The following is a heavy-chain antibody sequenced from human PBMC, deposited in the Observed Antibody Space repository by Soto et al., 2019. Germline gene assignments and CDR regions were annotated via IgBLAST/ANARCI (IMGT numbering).Heavy chain of an antibody. Sequence: LRLSCAASGFTFSSYWMSWVRQAPGKGLEWVANIKQDGSEKYYVDSVKGRFTISRDNAKNSLYLQMNSLRAEDTAVYYCARLPYGLIVGATIDYYYYGMDVWGQGTTVTVSS. CDR1: GFTFSSYW. D-gene: IGHD1-26*01. V-gene: IGHV3-7*03. J-gene: IGHJ6*02. CDR2: IKQDGSEK. CDR3: ARLPYGLIVGATIDYYYYGMDV.